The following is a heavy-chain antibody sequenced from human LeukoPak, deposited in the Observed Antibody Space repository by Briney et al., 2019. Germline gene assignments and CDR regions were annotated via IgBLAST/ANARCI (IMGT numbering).Heavy chain of an antibody. CDR1: GYTFTAYY. V-gene: IGHV1-18*04. CDR2: ISAYNGNT. CDR3: ARSDDSSSWTS. D-gene: IGHD6-13*01. Sequence: ASVKVSCKASGYTFTAYYMHWVRQAPGQGLEWMGWISAYNGNTNYAQKLQGRVTMTTDTSTSTAYMELRSLRSDDSAGYYCARSDDSSSWTSWGQEPLVTVSS. J-gene: IGHJ4*02.